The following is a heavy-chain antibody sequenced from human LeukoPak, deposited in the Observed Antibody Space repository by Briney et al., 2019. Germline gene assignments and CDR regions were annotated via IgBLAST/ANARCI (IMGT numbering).Heavy chain of an antibody. D-gene: IGHD5-18*01. CDR3: ARFEAMVSPGFDY. V-gene: IGHV4-59*01. J-gene: IGHJ4*02. CDR2: IYYSGST. CDR1: GGSISSYY. Sequence: SETLSLTCTVSGGSISSYYWSWIRQPPGKGLEWVGYIYYSGSTNYNPSLKSRVTISVDTSKNQFSLKLCSVTAADTAVYYCARFEAMVSPGFDYWGQGTLVTVSS.